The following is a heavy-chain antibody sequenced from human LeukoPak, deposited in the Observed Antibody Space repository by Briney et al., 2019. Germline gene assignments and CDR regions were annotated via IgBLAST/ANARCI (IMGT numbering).Heavy chain of an antibody. CDR2: INPNSGGT. D-gene: IGHD2-2*02. Sequence: ASVTVSCKASGYTFTGYYMHWVRQPPGQGLEWMGWINPNSGGTNYAQKLQGRVTMTTDTSTSTAYMELRSLRSDDTAVYYCAREYCSSTSCYNFVDYWGQGTLVTVSS. CDR3: AREYCSSTSCYNFVDY. V-gene: IGHV1-2*02. J-gene: IGHJ4*02. CDR1: GYTFTGYY.